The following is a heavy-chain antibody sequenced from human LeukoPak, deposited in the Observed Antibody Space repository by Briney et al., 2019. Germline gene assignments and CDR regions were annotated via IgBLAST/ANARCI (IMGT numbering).Heavy chain of an antibody. CDR2: IIPIFGTA. V-gene: IGHV1-69*05. CDR1: GGTFSSYA. J-gene: IGHJ3*02. CDR3: ANSGSYLTDAFDI. D-gene: IGHD1-26*01. Sequence: VASVKVPCKASGGTFSSYAISWVRQAPGQGLEWMGRIIPIFGTANYAQKFQGRVTITTDESTSTAYMELSSLRSEDTAVYYCANSGSYLTDAFDIWGQGTMVTVSS.